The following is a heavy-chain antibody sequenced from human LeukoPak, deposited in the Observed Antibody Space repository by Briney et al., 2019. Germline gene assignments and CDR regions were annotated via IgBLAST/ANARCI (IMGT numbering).Heavy chain of an antibody. CDR2: INPKSGGT. Sequence: ASVKVSCKASGYTFTSYYMHWVRQAPGQGLEWMGWINPKSGGTNYAQKFQGWVTMTRDTSISTAYMELSRLRSDDTAVYYCARDGGYCSSTSCYERYYGMDVWGQGTTVTVSS. D-gene: IGHD2-2*01. CDR3: ARDGGYCSSTSCYERYYGMDV. V-gene: IGHV1-2*04. CDR1: GYTFTSYY. J-gene: IGHJ6*02.